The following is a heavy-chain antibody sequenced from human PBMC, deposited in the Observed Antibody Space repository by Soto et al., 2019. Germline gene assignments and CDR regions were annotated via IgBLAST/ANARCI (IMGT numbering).Heavy chain of an antibody. Sequence: PGGSLRLSCAASGFTFSSYGMHWVRQAPGKGLEWVAVISYDGSNKYYADSVKGRFTISRDNSKNTLYLQMNSLRAEDTAVYYCAKDQWKTGGRRGGVLRFLEWRYYYYGMDVWGHGTTVTVSS. V-gene: IGHV3-30*18. D-gene: IGHD3-3*01. CDR3: AKDQWKTGGRRGGVLRFLEWRYYYYGMDV. CDR2: ISYDGSNK. J-gene: IGHJ6*02. CDR1: GFTFSSYG.